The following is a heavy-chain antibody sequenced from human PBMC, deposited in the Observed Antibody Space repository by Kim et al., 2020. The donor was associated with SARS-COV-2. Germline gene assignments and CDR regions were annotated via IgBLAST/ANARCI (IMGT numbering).Heavy chain of an antibody. D-gene: IGHD3-10*01. Sequence: AQNFQGEVTITADKATSTAYMELSSLRSEETAVYYCARAIWFGELLYFDYWGQGTLVTVSS. J-gene: IGHJ4*02. V-gene: IGHV1-69*04. CDR3: ARAIWFGELLYFDY.